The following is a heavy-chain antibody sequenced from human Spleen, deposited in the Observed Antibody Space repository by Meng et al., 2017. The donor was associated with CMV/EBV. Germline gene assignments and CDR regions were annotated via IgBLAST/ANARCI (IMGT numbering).Heavy chain of an antibody. V-gene: IGHV4-61*01. D-gene: IGHD1-1*01. Sequence: TVSGGSVSSGSYYWSWLRQPPGKGLEWIGYISYIGSTNYNPSLKSRVTISVDTSKNQFSLKLSSVTAADTAVFYCARDILERNAFDMWGPGTMVTVSS. CDR1: GGSVSSGSYY. CDR3: ARDILERNAFDM. CDR2: ISYIGST. J-gene: IGHJ3*02.